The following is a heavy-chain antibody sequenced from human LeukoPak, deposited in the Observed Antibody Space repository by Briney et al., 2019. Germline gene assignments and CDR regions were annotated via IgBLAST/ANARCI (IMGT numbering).Heavy chain of an antibody. J-gene: IGHJ4*02. CDR1: GGSISSDY. Sequence: SETLSLTCTISGGSISSDYWSWIRQPPGRGLEWIGYIYDSGSTNYNPSLKSRVTISVDTSKNQFSLKLTSVTAADTAVYYCARVLLSFSRHFDYWGQGTLVTVSS. CDR2: IYDSGST. V-gene: IGHV4-59*01. D-gene: IGHD2/OR15-2a*01. CDR3: ARVLLSFSRHFDY.